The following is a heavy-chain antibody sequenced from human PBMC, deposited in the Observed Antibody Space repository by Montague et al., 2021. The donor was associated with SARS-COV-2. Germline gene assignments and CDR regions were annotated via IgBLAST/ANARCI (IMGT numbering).Heavy chain of an antibody. J-gene: IGHJ3*02. CDR2: INPNSGGT. V-gene: IGHV1-2*04. CDR1: GYTFTGYY. CDR3: ATSLCGLDGGADCYFDAFDI. D-gene: IGHD2-21*02. Sequence: SVKVSCKASGYTFTGYYIHWVRQAPGQGLEWMGWINPNSGGTNYAQKFQGWVTMTSDTSISTAYMELSRLRSDDTAVYYCATSLCGLDGGADCYFDAFDIWGQGTMVTGSS.